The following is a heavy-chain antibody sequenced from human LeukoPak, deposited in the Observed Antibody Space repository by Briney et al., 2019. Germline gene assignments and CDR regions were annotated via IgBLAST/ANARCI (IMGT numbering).Heavy chain of an antibody. CDR3: ARGPAAVHP. D-gene: IGHD6-13*01. CDR2: ILHTGRT. CDR1: DYALTNHF. V-gene: IGHV4-34*12. Sequence: SETPSLTCAVHDYALTNHFWIWIRQPPGKGLEWIGEILHTGRTHYNPSFESRVTISLDTSKNQFFLNLTSVTAADTAVYYCARGPAAVHPWGQGTLVTVSS. J-gene: IGHJ5*02.